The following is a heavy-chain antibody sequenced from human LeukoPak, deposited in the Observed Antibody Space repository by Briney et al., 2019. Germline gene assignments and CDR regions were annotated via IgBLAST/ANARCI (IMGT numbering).Heavy chain of an antibody. V-gene: IGHV5-51*01. D-gene: IGHD1-26*01. CDR2: IYPGDSDT. Sequence: GESLKISCKGSGYRFTSYWIGWVRQMPGKDLDWTEIIYPGDSDTRYSPSFQGQVTISADKSISTAYLQWSSLKASDTAMYYCARQKEPSDAFDIWGQGTMVTVSS. CDR1: GYRFTSYW. CDR3: ARQKEPSDAFDI. J-gene: IGHJ3*02.